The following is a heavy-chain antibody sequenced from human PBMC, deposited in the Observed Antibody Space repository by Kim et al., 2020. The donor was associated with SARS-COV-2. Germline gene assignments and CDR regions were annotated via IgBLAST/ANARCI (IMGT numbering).Heavy chain of an antibody. V-gene: IGHV3-74*01. J-gene: IGHJ4*02. D-gene: IGHD3-9*01. CDR3: ARGRENSDWYAGYDY. Sequence: SVRGRFTISRDNPKNPMYLQLNSLRAEDTAVYYCARGRENSDWYAGYDYWGQGSLVSFSS.